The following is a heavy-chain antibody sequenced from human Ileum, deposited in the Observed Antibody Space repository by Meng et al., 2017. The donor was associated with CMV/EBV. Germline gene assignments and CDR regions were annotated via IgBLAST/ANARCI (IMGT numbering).Heavy chain of an antibody. Sequence: QVQLGQCGGEVKKPGASLKVSCTTSGSTFTGAYFPGVRQAARNGLEWMGWISPNTGGTNYAQKLQGRVTMTTNTSINTANMGLSRLRSDDTAVYNCARVPMAAGPFDPWGQGTLVTVSS. D-gene: IGHD6-6*01. CDR2: ISPNTGGT. CDR1: GSTFTGAY. J-gene: IGHJ5*02. V-gene: IGHV1-2*02. CDR3: ARVPMAAGPFDP.